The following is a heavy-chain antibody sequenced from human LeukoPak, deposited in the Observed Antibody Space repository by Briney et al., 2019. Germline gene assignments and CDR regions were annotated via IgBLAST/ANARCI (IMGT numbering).Heavy chain of an antibody. CDR1: GGSMNNYY. J-gene: IGHJ4*02. CDR2: IYYSGTT. D-gene: IGHD4-11*01. Sequence: PSETLSLTCTVSGGSMNNYYWHWIRQPPGKGLEWIGYIYYSGTTNYNPSLKSRITMSVDTSKNQYSLKLTSVTAADTAVYYCARDYSKGGGFDFWGQGTLVTVSS. V-gene: IGHV4-59*12. CDR3: ARDYSKGGGFDF.